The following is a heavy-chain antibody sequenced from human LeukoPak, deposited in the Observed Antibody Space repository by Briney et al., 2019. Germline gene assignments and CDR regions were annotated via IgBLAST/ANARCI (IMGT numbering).Heavy chain of an antibody. CDR3: ARDQGGYLSWFDP. V-gene: IGHV4-4*07. CDR1: GGSISSYY. J-gene: IGHJ5*02. CDR2: IYASGST. D-gene: IGHD5-12*01. Sequence: SETLSLTCTVSGGSISSYYWSWIRQPAGKGLEWIGRIYASGSTHYNPSLKSRVTMPVDTSKKQFSLNLSSVTAADTAVYYCARDQGGYLSWFDPWGQGTLATISS.